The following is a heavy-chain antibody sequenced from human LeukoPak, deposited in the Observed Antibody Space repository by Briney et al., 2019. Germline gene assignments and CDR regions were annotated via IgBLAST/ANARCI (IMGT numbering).Heavy chain of an antibody. Sequence: GGSLRLSCAASGFTFSSYGMHWVRQAPGKGLEWVAVIWYDGSNKYYADSVKGRFTISRDNSKNTLYLQMNNLRAEDTAVYYCARANYCSRSNCHTVYFLDTWGQGTLVTVSS. D-gene: IGHD2-2*02. CDR2: IWYDGSNK. J-gene: IGHJ5*02. CDR1: GFTFSSYG. V-gene: IGHV3-33*01. CDR3: ARANYCSRSNCHTVYFLDT.